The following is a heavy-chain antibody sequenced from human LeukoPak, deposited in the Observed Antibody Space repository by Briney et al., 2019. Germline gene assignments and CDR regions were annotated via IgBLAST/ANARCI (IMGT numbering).Heavy chain of an antibody. D-gene: IGHD4-17*01. CDR1: GGSISSYY. J-gene: IGHJ2*01. CDR3: ARDRGDYGDWRPDWYFDL. Sequence: SETLSLTCTVSGGSISSYYWSWIRQPPGKGLEWIGYIYYSGSTNYNPSLKSRATISVDTSKNQFSLKLSSVTAADTAVYYCARDRGDYGDWRPDWYFDLWGRGTLVTVSS. CDR2: IYYSGST. V-gene: IGHV4-59*01.